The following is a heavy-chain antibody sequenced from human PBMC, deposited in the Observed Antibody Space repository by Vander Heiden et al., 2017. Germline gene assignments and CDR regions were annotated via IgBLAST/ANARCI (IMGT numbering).Heavy chain of an antibody. Sequence: QVQLQESGPGLVKPSQTLSPTCTVSGGSISSGGYYWSWIRQHPGKGLEWIGYIYYRGSTYYNPSLKSRVTISVDTSKNQFSLKLSSVTAADTAVYYCARIRAAAGKRWFDPWGQGTLVTVSS. CDR1: GGSISSGGYY. V-gene: IGHV4-31*03. CDR3: ARIRAAAGKRWFDP. CDR2: IYYRGST. D-gene: IGHD6-13*01. J-gene: IGHJ5*02.